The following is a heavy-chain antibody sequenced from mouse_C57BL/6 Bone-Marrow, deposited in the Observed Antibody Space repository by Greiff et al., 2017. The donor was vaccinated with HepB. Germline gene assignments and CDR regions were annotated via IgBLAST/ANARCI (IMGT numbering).Heavy chain of an antibody. Sequence: VQLQQSGPELVKPGASVKISCKASGYTFTDYYMNWVKQSHGKSLEWIGDINPNNGGTSYNQKFKGKATLTVDKSSSTAYMELRSLTSEDSAVYCCATLRRGAWFAYWGQGTLVTVSA. CDR1: GYTFTDYY. V-gene: IGHV1-26*01. D-gene: IGHD2-4*01. CDR2: INPNNGGT. J-gene: IGHJ3*01. CDR3: ATLRRGAWFAY.